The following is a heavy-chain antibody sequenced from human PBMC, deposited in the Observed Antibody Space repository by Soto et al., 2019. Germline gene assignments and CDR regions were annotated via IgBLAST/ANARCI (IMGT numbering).Heavy chain of an antibody. J-gene: IGHJ4*02. CDR3: ARGETRGPDY. D-gene: IGHD3-16*01. Sequence: SETRSLTCTVSGGSISSGGYYWSWIRQHPGKGLEWIGYIYCSGSTYYNPSLKSRVTISVDTSKNQFSLKLSSVTAADTAVYYCARGETRGPDYWGQGTLVTV. V-gene: IGHV4-31*03. CDR1: GGSISSGGYY. CDR2: IYCSGST.